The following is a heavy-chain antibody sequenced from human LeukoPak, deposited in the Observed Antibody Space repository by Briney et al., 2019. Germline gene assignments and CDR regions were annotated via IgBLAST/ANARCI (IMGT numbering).Heavy chain of an antibody. J-gene: IGHJ6*03. CDR3: ARDGAAMVYDYYYYMDV. Sequence: SETLSLTCTVSGYSISSGYYWGWIRQPPGKGLEWIGSIYHSGSTYYNPSLKSRVTISVDTSKNQFSLKLSSVTAADTAVYYCARDGAAMVYDYYYYMDVWGKGTTVTVSS. D-gene: IGHD5-18*01. V-gene: IGHV4-38-2*02. CDR1: GYSISSGYY. CDR2: IYHSGST.